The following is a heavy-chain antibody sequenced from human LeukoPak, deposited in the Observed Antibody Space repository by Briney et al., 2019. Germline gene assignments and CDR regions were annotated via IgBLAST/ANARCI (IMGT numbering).Heavy chain of an antibody. D-gene: IGHD3-22*01. CDR2: FDPEDGET. CDR3: ARDVDYYYDSSGYSHAFDI. Sequence: ASVKVSCKVSGYTLTELSMHWVRQAPGKGLEWMGGFDPEDGETIYAQKFQGRVTMTTDTSTSTAYMELRSLRSDDTAVYYCARDVDYYYDSSGYSHAFDIWGQGTMVTVSS. CDR1: GYTLTELS. V-gene: IGHV1-24*01. J-gene: IGHJ3*02.